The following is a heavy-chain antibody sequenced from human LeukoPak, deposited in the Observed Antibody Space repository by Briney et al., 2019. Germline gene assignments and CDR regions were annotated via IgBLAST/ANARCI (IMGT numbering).Heavy chain of an antibody. J-gene: IGHJ6*03. CDR3: ARGFYGSGSYSPPYYYMDV. CDR2: INHSGST. CDR1: GGSFSGYY. D-gene: IGHD3-10*01. Sequence: SETLSLTFVVYGGSFSGYYWNWIRQPPGKGLEWIGEINHSGSTNYNPSLKSRVTISVDTSKNQFSLKLSSVTAADTAVYYCARGFYGSGSYSPPYYYMDVWGKGTTVTISS. V-gene: IGHV4-34*01.